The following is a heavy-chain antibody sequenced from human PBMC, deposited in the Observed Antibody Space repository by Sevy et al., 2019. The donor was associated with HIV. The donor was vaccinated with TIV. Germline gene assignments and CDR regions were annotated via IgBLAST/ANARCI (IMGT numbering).Heavy chain of an antibody. CDR3: ARDRNYYDSRGYYRGLGAFDI. Sequence: GGSLRLSCAASGFTVSSNYMSWVRQAPGKGLEWVSVIYSGGSTYYADSVKGRFTISRDNSKNTLYLQMNSLRAEDTAVYYCARDRNYYDSRGYYRGLGAFDIWGQGTMVTVSS. D-gene: IGHD3-22*01. CDR1: GFTVSSNY. CDR2: IYSGGST. V-gene: IGHV3-53*01. J-gene: IGHJ3*02.